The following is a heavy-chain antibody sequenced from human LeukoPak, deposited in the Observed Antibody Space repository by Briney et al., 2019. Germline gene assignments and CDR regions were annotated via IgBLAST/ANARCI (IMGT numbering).Heavy chain of an antibody. Sequence: PGRSLRLSCAASGFTFDDYAMHWVRQAPGKGLEWVSGISWNSGSIGYADSVKGRFTISRDNAKNSLYLQMNSLRAEDTALHYCAKDPGWLLGGFDYWGQGTLVTVSS. CDR3: AKDPGWLLGGFDY. CDR2: ISWNSGSI. V-gene: IGHV3-9*01. CDR1: GFTFDDYA. J-gene: IGHJ4*02. D-gene: IGHD5-24*01.